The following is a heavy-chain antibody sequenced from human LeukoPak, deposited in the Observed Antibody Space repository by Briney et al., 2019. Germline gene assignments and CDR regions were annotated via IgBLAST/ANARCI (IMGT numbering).Heavy chain of an antibody. CDR1: GFTFSSYA. D-gene: IGHD2-2*01. J-gene: IGHJ4*02. V-gene: IGHV3-30-3*01. CDR2: ISYDGSNK. CDR3: ARVGVVVPAAPLDY. Sequence: GGSLRLSCAASGFTFSSYAMHWVRQAPGKGLEWVAVISYDGSNKYYADSVKGRFTISRDNSKNTLYLQMNSLRAEDTAVYYCARVGVVVPAAPLDYWGQGTLVTVSS.